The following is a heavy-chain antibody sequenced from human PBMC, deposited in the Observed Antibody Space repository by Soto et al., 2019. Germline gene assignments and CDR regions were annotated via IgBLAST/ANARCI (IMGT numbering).Heavy chain of an antibody. Sequence: QVQLVQSGAEVKKPGSSVKVSCKASGGTFSSYAISWVRQAPGQGLEWMGGIIPIFGTANYAQKFQGRVTITADESTSTAYMELSSLRSEDTAVYYCARDLYGSGGSCDGAFDIWGQGTMVTVSS. CDR1: GGTFSSYA. J-gene: IGHJ3*02. D-gene: IGHD2-15*01. V-gene: IGHV1-69*01. CDR3: ARDLYGSGGSCDGAFDI. CDR2: IIPIFGTA.